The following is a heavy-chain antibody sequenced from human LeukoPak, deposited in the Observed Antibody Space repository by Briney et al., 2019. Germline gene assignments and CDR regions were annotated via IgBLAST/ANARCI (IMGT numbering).Heavy chain of an antibody. V-gene: IGHV4-59*01. D-gene: IGHD6-13*01. Sequence: SETLSLTCTVSGGSISSYYWSWIRQPPGKGLGWIGYIYYSGSTNYNPSLKSRVTISVDTSKNQFSLKLSSVTAADTAVYYCARDGEYSSSWYNWFDPWGQGTLVTVSS. CDR3: ARDGEYSSSWYNWFDP. CDR1: GGSISSYY. J-gene: IGHJ5*02. CDR2: IYYSGST.